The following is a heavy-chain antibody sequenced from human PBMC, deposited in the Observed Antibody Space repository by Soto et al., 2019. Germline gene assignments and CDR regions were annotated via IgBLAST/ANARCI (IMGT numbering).Heavy chain of an antibody. J-gene: IGHJ3*02. CDR1: GYTFTSFG. D-gene: IGHD1-20*01. V-gene: IGHV1-18*01. Sequence: QVQLVQSGAEVKKPGASVKVSCKASGYTFTSFGISWVQKALGQGPGWMGWINPYNGNTINAQMLQGRVTMATDTSTSTAYMELRSLRSDDTCVYYCARDRVYNPDAFHIWGGGAMVAVSS. CDR2: INPYNGNT. CDR3: ARDRVYNPDAFHI.